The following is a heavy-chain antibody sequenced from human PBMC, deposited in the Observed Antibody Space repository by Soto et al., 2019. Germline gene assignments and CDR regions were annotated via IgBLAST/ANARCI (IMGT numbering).Heavy chain of an antibody. CDR1: GYTFTSYG. Sequence: ASVKVSCKASGYTFTSYGISWVRQAPGQGLEWMGWISAYNGNTNYAQKLQGRVTMTTDTSTCTAYMELRSLRSDDTAVYYCAYLYSSGWYDAPDDAFDIWGQGTMVTVSS. D-gene: IGHD6-19*01. V-gene: IGHV1-18*01. CDR3: AYLYSSGWYDAPDDAFDI. CDR2: ISAYNGNT. J-gene: IGHJ3*02.